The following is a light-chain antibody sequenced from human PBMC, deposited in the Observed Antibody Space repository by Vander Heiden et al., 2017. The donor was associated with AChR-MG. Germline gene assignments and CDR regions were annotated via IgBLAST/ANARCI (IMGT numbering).Light chain of an antibody. CDR3: QQYNNWLMYT. Sequence: EIVMTQSPATLSVSPGERATLSCRASQSVSSNLAWYQQKPGQAPRLLIYGASTRATGIPARFSGSGSGTEFTLTISSLQSEDFAVYYCQQYNNWLMYTFGQRTKLGIK. V-gene: IGKV3-15*01. J-gene: IGKJ2*01. CDR1: QSVSSN. CDR2: GAS.